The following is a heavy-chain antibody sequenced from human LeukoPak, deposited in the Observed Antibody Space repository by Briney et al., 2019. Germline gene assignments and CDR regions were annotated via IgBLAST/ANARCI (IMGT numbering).Heavy chain of an antibody. Sequence: GGSLRLSCAASGFTFSSYSMNWVRQAPGKGLEWVSYISSSSSTIYYAGSVKGRFTISRDNAKNSLYLQMNSLRAEDTAVYYCARVVSSSWYNWFDPWGQGTLVTVSS. CDR2: ISSSSSTI. V-gene: IGHV3-48*04. J-gene: IGHJ5*02. CDR1: GFTFSSYS. D-gene: IGHD6-13*01. CDR3: ARVVSSSWYNWFDP.